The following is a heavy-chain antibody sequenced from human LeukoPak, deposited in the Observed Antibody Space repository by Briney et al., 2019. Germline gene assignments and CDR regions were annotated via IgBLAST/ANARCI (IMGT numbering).Heavy chain of an antibody. Sequence: GGSLRLSCAASGFTFSSYAMSWVRQAPGKGLEWVSAISGSGGSTYYADSVKGRFTISRDNSKNTLYLQMNSLRAEDTAVYYCARVPPAHFIAGYYYGMDVWGQGTTVTVSS. J-gene: IGHJ6*02. V-gene: IGHV3-23*01. CDR2: ISGSGGST. CDR1: GFTFSSYA. CDR3: ARVPPAHFIAGYYYGMDV. D-gene: IGHD3-3*02.